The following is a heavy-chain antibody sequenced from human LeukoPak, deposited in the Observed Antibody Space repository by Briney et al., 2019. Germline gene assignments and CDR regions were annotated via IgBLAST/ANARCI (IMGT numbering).Heavy chain of an antibody. D-gene: IGHD3-22*01. V-gene: IGHV4-34*01. CDR3: ARRSSYYDSSGYYRIYWYFDL. CDR2: INHSGST. CDR1: GGSFSGYY. J-gene: IGHJ2*01. Sequence: PSETLSLTCAVYGGSFSGYYWSWIRQPPGKGLEWIGEINHSGSTNYNPSLKSRVTISVDTSKNQFSLKLSSVTAADTAVYYCARRSSYYDSSGYYRIYWYFDLWGRGTLVTVSS.